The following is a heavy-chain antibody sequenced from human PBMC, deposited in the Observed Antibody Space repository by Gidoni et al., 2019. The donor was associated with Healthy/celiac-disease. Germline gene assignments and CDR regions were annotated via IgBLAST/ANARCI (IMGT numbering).Heavy chain of an antibody. CDR2: IYYSGST. V-gene: IGHV4-59*01. D-gene: IGHD6-6*01. J-gene: IGHJ4*02. CDR3: ARAHAAARFDY. Sequence: QVQLQESGPGLVKPSETLSLTCTVSGGSISSYYWSWIRQPPGKGLEWIGYIYYSGSTNYNPSLKSRVTISVDTSKNQFSLKLSSVTAADTAVYYCARAHAAARFDYWGQGTLVTVSS. CDR1: GGSISSYY.